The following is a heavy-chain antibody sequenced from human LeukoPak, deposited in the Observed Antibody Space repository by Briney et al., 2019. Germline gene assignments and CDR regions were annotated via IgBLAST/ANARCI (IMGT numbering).Heavy chain of an antibody. CDR1: GFDFKTYG. CDR2: ISSDGINT. Sequence: QSGGSLRLSCAASGFDFKTYGMHWVRQTPGKGLEWVAAISSDGINTHYANFVKGRFTVSRDNSKNTLYLQMNNLRVEDTALYYCAKDFSHIVVVYYYYYGIDVWGQGTTVTVSS. CDR3: AKDFSHIVVVYYYYYGIDV. V-gene: IGHV3-30*18. J-gene: IGHJ6*01. D-gene: IGHD2-21*01.